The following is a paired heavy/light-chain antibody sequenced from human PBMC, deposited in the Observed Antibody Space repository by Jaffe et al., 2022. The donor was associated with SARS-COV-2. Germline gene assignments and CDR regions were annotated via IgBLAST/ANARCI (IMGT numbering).Light chain of an antibody. CDR3: QVWDSSSDHGV. Sequence: SYVLTQPPSVSVAPGQTARITCGGNNIGSKSVHWYQQKPGQAPVLVVYDDSDRPSGIPERFSGSNSGNTATLTISRVEAGDEADYYCQVWDSSSDHGVFGGGTKLTVL. CDR2: DDS. V-gene: IGLV3-21*02. J-gene: IGLJ3*02. CDR1: NIGSKS.
Heavy chain of an antibody. Sequence: QVQLVESGGGLVKPGGSLRLSCAASGFTFSDYYMSWIRQAPGKGLEWVSYISSSGSTIYYADSVKGRFTISRDNAKNSLYLQMNSLRAEDTAVYYCARAPRVEWSKDYYFDYWGQGTLVTVSS. D-gene: IGHD3-3*01. CDR1: GFTFSDYY. J-gene: IGHJ4*02. CDR3: ARAPRVEWSKDYYFDY. CDR2: ISSSGSTI. V-gene: IGHV3-11*01.